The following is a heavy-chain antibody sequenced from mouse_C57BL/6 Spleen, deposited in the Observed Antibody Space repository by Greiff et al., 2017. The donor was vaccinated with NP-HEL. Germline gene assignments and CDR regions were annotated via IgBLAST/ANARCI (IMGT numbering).Heavy chain of an antibody. D-gene: IGHD2-5*01. Sequence: DVKLVESGGDLVKPGGSLKLSCAASGFTFSSYGMSWVRQTPDKRLEWVATISSGGSYTYYPDSVKGRFTISRDNAKNTLYLQMSSLKSEDTAMYYCARHKSNPFDYWGQGTTLTVSS. CDR1: GFTFSSYG. V-gene: IGHV5-6*02. CDR3: ARHKSNPFDY. CDR2: ISSGGSYT. J-gene: IGHJ2*01.